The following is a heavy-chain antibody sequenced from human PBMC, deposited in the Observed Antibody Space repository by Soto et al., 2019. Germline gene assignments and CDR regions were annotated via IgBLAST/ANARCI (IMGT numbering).Heavy chain of an antibody. V-gene: IGHV4-30-4*01. CDR1: GGSIRNGDYY. CDR2: IYYSGNT. Sequence: VQLQESGPGLVKPSQTLSLICTVSGGSIRNGDYYWNWIRQPPGKGLEWIGSIYYSGNTYYNPSLKGRVTMSVDTSKNQFSLKPSSVTAADTAVYYCVREPARPPTQSVDIWGLGTRVTVSS. CDR3: VREPARPPTQSVDI. J-gene: IGHJ3*02.